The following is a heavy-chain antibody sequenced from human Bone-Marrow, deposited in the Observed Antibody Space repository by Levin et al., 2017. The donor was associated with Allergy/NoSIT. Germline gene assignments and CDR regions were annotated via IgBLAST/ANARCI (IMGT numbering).Heavy chain of an antibody. J-gene: IGHJ5*01. CDR2: IKQDGTEK. CDR3: AREGEFSGWFDY. Sequence: PGGSLRLSCAASGFTLSSYWMTWVRQAPGKGLEWVANIKQDGTEKEYVDSVKGRFTISRDNAKNSLYLQMNSLRVEDTAVYYCAREGEFSGWFDYWGQGTLVTVSS. D-gene: IGHD3-16*01. CDR1: GFTLSSYW. V-gene: IGHV3-7*01.